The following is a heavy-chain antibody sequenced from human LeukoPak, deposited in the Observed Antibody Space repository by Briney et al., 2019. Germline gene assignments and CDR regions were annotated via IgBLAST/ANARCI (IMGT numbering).Heavy chain of an antibody. J-gene: IGHJ6*03. CDR1: EFTFSNYW. CDR2: IKGDGSKK. CDR3: ARDLTRHYYMDV. Sequence: GGSLRLSCVASEFTFSNYWMTWVRQAPGKGLEWVANIKGDGSKKHYLGSVEGRFTTSRDDAKNSVYLQMNSLRAEDTAVYYCARDLTRHYYMDVWGKGTTVTVSS. V-gene: IGHV3-7*01.